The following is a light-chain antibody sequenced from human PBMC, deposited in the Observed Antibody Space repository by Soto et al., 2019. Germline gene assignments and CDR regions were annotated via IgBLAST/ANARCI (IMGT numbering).Light chain of an antibody. Sequence: VLTQSPGTLSFSPGERATLSCRASQSVSNNYLAWYQKKPGQAPRLLIYGASSRATGIPDRFSGSGSGTDFTLTISRLEPEDFSVYYCQQYRTSLPTFGQGPRLESK. V-gene: IGKV3-20*01. J-gene: IGKJ5*01. CDR3: QQYRTSLPT. CDR1: QSVSNNY. CDR2: GAS.